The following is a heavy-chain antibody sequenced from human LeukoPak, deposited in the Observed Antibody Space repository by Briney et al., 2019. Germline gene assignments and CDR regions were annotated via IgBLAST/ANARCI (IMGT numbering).Heavy chain of an antibody. CDR2: ISGSGGST. D-gene: IGHD3-9*01. V-gene: IGHV3-23*01. Sequence: PGGSLRLSCAASGFTFSSYAMSWVRQALGKGLEWVSAISGSGGSTYYADSVKGRFTISRDNSKNTLYLQMNSLRAEDTAVYYCAKVKGGGEYYDILTGYLARFYFDYWGQGTLVTVSS. CDR3: AKVKGGGEYYDILTGYLARFYFDY. CDR1: GFTFSSYA. J-gene: IGHJ4*02.